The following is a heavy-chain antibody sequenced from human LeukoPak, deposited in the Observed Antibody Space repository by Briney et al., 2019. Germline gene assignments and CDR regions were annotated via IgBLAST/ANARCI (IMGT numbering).Heavy chain of an antibody. D-gene: IGHD3-3*01. Sequence: PGGSLRLSCAASGFTFSSYAMSWVRQAPGKGLEWVSAISGSGGSTYYADSVKGRFTISRDNSKNTLYLQMNSLRAEDTAVYYCAKDFLITRVGVYYYGKDVRGQGATVTGPS. J-gene: IGHJ6*02. CDR2: ISGSGGST. CDR1: GFTFSSYA. CDR3: AKDFLITRVGVYYYGKDV. V-gene: IGHV3-23*01.